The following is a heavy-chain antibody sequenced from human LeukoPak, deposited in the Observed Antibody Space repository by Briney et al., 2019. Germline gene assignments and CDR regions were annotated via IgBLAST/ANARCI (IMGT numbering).Heavy chain of an antibody. J-gene: IGHJ4*02. D-gene: IGHD1-26*01. V-gene: IGHV4-34*01. Sequence: SETLSLTCAVYGGSFSGYYWSWIRQPPGKGLEWIGEINHSGSTNYNPSLKSRVTISVDTSKNQFSLKLSSVTAADTAVYYCARGQGGSYHYFDYWGQGTLVTVSS. CDR1: GGSFSGYY. CDR2: INHSGST. CDR3: ARGQGGSYHYFDY.